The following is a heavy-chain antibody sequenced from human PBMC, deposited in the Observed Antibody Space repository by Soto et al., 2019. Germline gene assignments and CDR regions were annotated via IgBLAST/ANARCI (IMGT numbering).Heavy chain of an antibody. V-gene: IGHV3-7*03. D-gene: IGHD6-19*01. CDR3: ARDRDSGWYLGKNWFDP. CDR1: GFTFSSYW. Sequence: EVQLVESGGGLVQPGGSLRLSCAASGFTFSSYWMSWVRQAPGKGLEWVANIKQDGSEKYYVDSVKGRFTISRDNAKNSRYLHMNSLRAEDTAVYYCARDRDSGWYLGKNWFDPWGQGTLVTVSS. J-gene: IGHJ5*02. CDR2: IKQDGSEK.